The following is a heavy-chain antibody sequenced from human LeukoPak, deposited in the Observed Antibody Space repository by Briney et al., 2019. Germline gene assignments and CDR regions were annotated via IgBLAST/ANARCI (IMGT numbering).Heavy chain of an antibody. CDR2: IYPGDSDT. D-gene: IGHD3-10*01. Sequence: GESLKISCKGSGYSFTSYWIGWVRQMPGKGLEWMGIIYPGDSDTRYSPSFQGQVTISADKSISTAYLQWSSLKASDTAMYYCAKRYYYGSGTDYYFDYWGQGTLVTVSS. CDR1: GYSFTSYW. J-gene: IGHJ4*02. V-gene: IGHV5-51*01. CDR3: AKRYYYGSGTDYYFDY.